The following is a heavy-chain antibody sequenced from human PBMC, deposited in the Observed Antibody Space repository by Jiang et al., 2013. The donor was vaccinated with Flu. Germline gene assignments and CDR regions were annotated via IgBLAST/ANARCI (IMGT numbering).Heavy chain of an antibody. CDR1: GGSISSGGYY. V-gene: IGHV4-31*03. CDR2: IYYSGST. Sequence: GPGLVKPSQTLSLTCTVSGGSISSGGYYWSWIRQHPGKGLEWIGYIYYSGSTYYNPSLKSRVTISVDTSKNQFSLKLSSVTAADTAVYYCAGGHLTYYYDSSGYNNKGYAFDIWGQGTMVTVSS. J-gene: IGHJ3*02. D-gene: IGHD3-22*01. CDR3: AGGHLTYYYDSSGYNNKGYAFDI.